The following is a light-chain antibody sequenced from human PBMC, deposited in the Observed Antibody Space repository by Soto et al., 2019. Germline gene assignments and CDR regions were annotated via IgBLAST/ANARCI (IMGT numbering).Light chain of an antibody. Sequence: QSVLTQPPSLSGAPGQRVTISCTGSRSNIGAGYDVHWYQHLPGTAPKVLIFDNSNRPSGVPDRFSGSKSGTSASLAIAGLQAEDEAVYCCPSSDVSLRGPAFGGGTKLTVL. CDR1: RSNIGAGYD. CDR3: PSSDVSLRGPA. J-gene: IGLJ2*01. V-gene: IGLV1-40*01. CDR2: DNS.